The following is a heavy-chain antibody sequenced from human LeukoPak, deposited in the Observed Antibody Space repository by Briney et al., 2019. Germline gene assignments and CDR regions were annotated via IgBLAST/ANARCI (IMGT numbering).Heavy chain of an antibody. CDR2: MNPNSGNT. CDR1: GYTFTSHD. Sequence: GASVKVSCKASGYTFTSHDINWVRQATGQGLEWMGWMNPNSGNTGYAQKFQGRVTMTRNTSISTAYMELSSLRSEDTAVYYCWRSPPNRISYGRILYHWFRPWGQGTLVT. J-gene: IGHJ5*02. CDR3: WRSPPNRISYGRILYHWFRP. V-gene: IGHV1-8*01. D-gene: IGHD5-18*01.